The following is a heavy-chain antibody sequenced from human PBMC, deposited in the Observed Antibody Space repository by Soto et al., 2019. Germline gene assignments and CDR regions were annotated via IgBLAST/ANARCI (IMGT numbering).Heavy chain of an antibody. D-gene: IGHD3-9*01. J-gene: IGHJ4*02. CDR1: GYTFTSYA. CDR3: ARVTGYYAPDY. V-gene: IGHV1-3*01. Sequence: QVQLVQSGAEVKKPGASVKVSCKASGYTFTSYAMHWVRQAPGQRLEWMGWINAGNGNTKYSQKFQGRVTITRDTSASTAYMELSSLRSEDTAVYYCARVTGYYAPDYWGQGTLVNVAS. CDR2: INAGNGNT.